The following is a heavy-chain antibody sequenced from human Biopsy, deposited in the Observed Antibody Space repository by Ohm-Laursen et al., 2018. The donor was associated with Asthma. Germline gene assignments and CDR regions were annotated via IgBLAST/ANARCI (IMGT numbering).Heavy chain of an antibody. V-gene: IGHV1-69*13. CDR2: IMTLFGTT. Sequence: SVTDTCKDPGGTFSHFDISWVRQDPGQGLEWLGGIMTLFGTTNYAQQFQGRVTITADESTSTAYMEVTSLRSEDTAIYYCARCQVGYSSGWSLLLKKIYYSGMDVWGQGTAVTVSS. CDR3: ARCQVGYSSGWSLLLKKIYYSGMDV. D-gene: IGHD6-19*01. J-gene: IGHJ6*02. CDR1: GGTFSHFD.